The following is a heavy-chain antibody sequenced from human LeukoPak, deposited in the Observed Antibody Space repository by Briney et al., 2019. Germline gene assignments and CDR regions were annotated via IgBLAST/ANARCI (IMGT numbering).Heavy chain of an antibody. J-gene: IGHJ6*03. CDR2: IYHSGST. V-gene: IGHV4-38-2*02. D-gene: IGHD6-13*01. CDR1: GYSISSGYY. CDR3: ATIPIAAAGTSLYYYYMDV. Sequence: PSETLSLTCTVSGYSISSGYYWGWIRQPPGKWLEWIGSIYHSGSTYYNPSLKSRVTISVDTSKSQFSLKLSSVTAADTAVYYCATIPIAAAGTSLYYYYMDVWGKGTTVTISS.